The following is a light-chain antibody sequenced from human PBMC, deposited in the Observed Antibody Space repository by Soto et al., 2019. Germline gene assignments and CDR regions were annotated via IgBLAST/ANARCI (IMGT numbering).Light chain of an antibody. CDR3: QQYGALPYT. Sequence: DIVLTQSPGALSLSPGERATLSCRASQSVSSSYFAWYHQKPGQAPRLLIYAASRSASGIPDRFSGSGSGTDFTLTINRLEPEDFAVYYCQQYGALPYTFGQGTKLEIK. CDR1: QSVSSSY. CDR2: AAS. V-gene: IGKV3-20*01. J-gene: IGKJ2*01.